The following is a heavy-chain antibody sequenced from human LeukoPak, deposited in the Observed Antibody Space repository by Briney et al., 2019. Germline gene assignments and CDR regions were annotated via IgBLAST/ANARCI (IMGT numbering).Heavy chain of an antibody. V-gene: IGHV3-43*01. D-gene: IGHD1-26*01. CDR1: GFEDFS. Sequence: QTGGSLRLSCAASGFEDFSMHWVRQVPGRGLEWISLIDWDGGITYYADSVKGRFTVSRDNSKRSLYLHLSSLTPEDTAFYYCAKDSFVGTTSFLDSWGQGTLVTVSS. CDR3: AKDSFVGTTSFLDS. CDR2: IDWDGGIT. J-gene: IGHJ4*02.